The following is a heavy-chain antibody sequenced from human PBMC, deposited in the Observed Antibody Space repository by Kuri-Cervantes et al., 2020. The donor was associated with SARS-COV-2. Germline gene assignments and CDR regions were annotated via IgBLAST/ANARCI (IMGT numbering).Heavy chain of an antibody. J-gene: IGHJ3*01. Sequence: GGSLRLSCAASGFTFSSCWMSWVRQAPGKGLEWVANIKQDGSEKYYVDSVKGRFTISRDNAKNSLYLQMNSLRAEDTAVYYCAKIAHVVVIAGAFDLWGQGTMVTVSS. CDR2: IKQDGSEK. D-gene: IGHD2-21*01. CDR1: GFTFSSCW. CDR3: AKIAHVVVIAGAFDL. V-gene: IGHV3-7*03.